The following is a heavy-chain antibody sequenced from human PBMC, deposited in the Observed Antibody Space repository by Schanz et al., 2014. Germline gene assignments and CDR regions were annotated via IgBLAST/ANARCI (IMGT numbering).Heavy chain of an antibody. Sequence: QVQLVQSGGEVKKPGASVKVSCKASGYTFTSHGISWVRQAPGQGLEWMGRIIPILGIVNYAQRFQDRVRITADKSTSTAYMELSSLRSDDTAVYYCARGGGPEDVFDIWGQGTILTVSS. CDR1: GYTFTSHG. CDR3: ARGGGPEDVFDI. D-gene: IGHD5-12*01. CDR2: IIPILGIV. J-gene: IGHJ3*02. V-gene: IGHV1-69*04.